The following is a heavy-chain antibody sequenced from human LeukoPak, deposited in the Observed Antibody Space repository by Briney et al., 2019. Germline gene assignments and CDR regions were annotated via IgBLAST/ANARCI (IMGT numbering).Heavy chain of an antibody. CDR2: IYYSGST. CDR1: GGSISSYY. Sequence: PSETLSLTCTVSGGSISSYYWSWIRQPPGKGLEWIGYIYYSGSTNYNPSLKSRVTISVDTSKNQFSLKLSSVTAADTAVYYCARLESPGAKDIVVPPTTITVDYWGQGTLVTVSS. CDR3: ARLESPGAKDIVVPPTTITVDY. V-gene: IGHV4-59*08. J-gene: IGHJ4*02. D-gene: IGHD2-2*01.